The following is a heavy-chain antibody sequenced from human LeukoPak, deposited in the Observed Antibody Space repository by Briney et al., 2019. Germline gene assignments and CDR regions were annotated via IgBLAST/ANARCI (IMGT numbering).Heavy chain of an antibody. J-gene: IGHJ4*02. CDR3: ARSPTKWTTEVDY. Sequence: SQTLSLTCTVSGGSISSGGYYWSWIRQPPGKGLEWIGYIYHSGSTYYNPSLKSRVTISVDRSKNQFSLKLSSVTAADTAVYYCARSPTKWTTEVDYWGQGTLVTVSS. V-gene: IGHV4-30-2*01. CDR2: IYHSGST. CDR1: GGSISSGGYY. D-gene: IGHD1-1*01.